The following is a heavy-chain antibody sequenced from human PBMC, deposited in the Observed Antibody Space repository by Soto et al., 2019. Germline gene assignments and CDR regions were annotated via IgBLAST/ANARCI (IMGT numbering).Heavy chain of an antibody. Sequence: QVQLQESGPGLVKPSETLSLTCTVSGGSISSYYWSWIRPPPGKGLESIGYIYYSGSTNYNPSPKCRATIPVHTSNTPSSLKLSSVTAADTAVYSCASLWGWSVDYWGQGTLVTVSS. D-gene: IGHD3-16*01. J-gene: IGHJ4*02. CDR3: ASLWGWSVDY. CDR1: GGSISSYY. V-gene: IGHV4-59*08. CDR2: IYYSGST.